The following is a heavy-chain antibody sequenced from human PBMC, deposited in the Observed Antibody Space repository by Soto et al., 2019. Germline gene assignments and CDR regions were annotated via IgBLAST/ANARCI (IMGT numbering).Heavy chain of an antibody. CDR3: ASHTGDSSSEYSHFDP. D-gene: IGHD6-13*01. CDR1: GGSISSSSYY. Sequence: PSEPRSLTCSVAGGSISSSSYYWGRIRKHPGKGLEWIGSIYYSGSTYYNPSPQSRVTISVDTSKNQSSLKLSSVTAADTAVYYCASHTGDSSSEYSHFDPWGQGTLVTVSS. V-gene: IGHV4-39*01. J-gene: IGHJ5*02. CDR2: IYYSGST.